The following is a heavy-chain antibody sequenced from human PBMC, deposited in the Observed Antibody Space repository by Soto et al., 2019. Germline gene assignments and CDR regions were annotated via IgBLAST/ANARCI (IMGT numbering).Heavy chain of an antibody. Sequence: GAVRVSWSGWGCALSTEAVGWFRQAPGKGLEWVSAISGSGGSTYYAXSXXXXXXXXXXNSKNTLYLQMNSLRAEDTAVYYCAPKYEGDWLAPWGQGTLLPVSS. CDR3: APKYEGDWLAP. CDR1: GCALSTEA. V-gene: IGHV3-23*01. J-gene: IGHJ5*02. CDR2: ISGSGGST. D-gene: IGHD3-3*01.